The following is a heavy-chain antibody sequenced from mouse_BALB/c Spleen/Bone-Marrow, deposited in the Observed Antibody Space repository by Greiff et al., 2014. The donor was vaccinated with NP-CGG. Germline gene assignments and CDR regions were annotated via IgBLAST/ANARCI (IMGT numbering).Heavy chain of an antibody. CDR1: GYIFTTYN. V-gene: IGHV1S135*01. CDR2: IDPYNGDA. Sequence: VQLQQSGPELVKPGASVKVSCKASGYIFTTYNMYWMKQSHGKSLEWIGYIDPYNGDATYNQKFKGKATLTVDKSSSTAYLHLNSPTSEDSAVYYCAKGVVSDYWGQGTTPTVSS. CDR3: AKGVVSDY. D-gene: IGHD1-1*01. J-gene: IGHJ2*01.